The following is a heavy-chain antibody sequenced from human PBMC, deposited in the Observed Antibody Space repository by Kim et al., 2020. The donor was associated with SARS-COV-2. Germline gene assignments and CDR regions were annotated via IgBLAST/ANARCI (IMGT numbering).Heavy chain of an antibody. Sequence: GGSLRLSCVASGFTFNSYWMHWVRQAPGKGLVWVSHVNSDGSTTRYADSVEGRFTISRDNAKNTLQLQMINLRAEDTAVYYCVRLNPRYYFDYWGQGTLVTVSS. CDR1: GFTFNSYW. D-gene: IGHD3-9*01. V-gene: IGHV3-74*01. CDR3: VRLNPRYYFDY. J-gene: IGHJ4*02. CDR2: VNSDGSTT.